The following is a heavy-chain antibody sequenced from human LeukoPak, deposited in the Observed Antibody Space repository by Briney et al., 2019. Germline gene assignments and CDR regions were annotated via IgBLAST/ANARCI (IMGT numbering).Heavy chain of an antibody. V-gene: IGHV1-2*02. D-gene: IGHD1-26*01. Sequence: GSSVNVSCKASGYTFTGYYMHWVRQAPGQGLEWMGWINPNSCGTNYAQKFQGRVTMTRDTSISTAYMELSRLRSDDTAVYYCARVRAEIVRWGMVGAPLAFDIWGQGTLVTVSS. CDR2: INPNSCGT. J-gene: IGHJ3*02. CDR3: ARVRAEIVRWGMVGAPLAFDI. CDR1: GYTFTGYY.